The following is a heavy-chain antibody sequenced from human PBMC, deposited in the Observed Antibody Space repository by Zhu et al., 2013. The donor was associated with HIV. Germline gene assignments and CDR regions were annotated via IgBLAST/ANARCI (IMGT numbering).Heavy chain of an antibody. CDR1: GYSISSGYY. V-gene: IGHV4-38-2*02. Sequence: QVQLQESGPGLVKPSETLSLTCAVSGYSISSGYYWGWIRQPPGKGLEWIGTIYHSGATYYNPSLKSRVTISVDMSKNQFSLKLSSATAADTAVYYCARDRGDGGSLDFWGQGTLVTVSS. CDR2: IYHSGAT. J-gene: IGHJ4*02. CDR3: ARDRGDGGSLDF. D-gene: IGHD2-15*01.